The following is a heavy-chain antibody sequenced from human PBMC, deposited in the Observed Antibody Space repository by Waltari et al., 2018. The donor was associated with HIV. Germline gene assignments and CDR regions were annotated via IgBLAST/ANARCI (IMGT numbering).Heavy chain of an antibody. V-gene: IGHV3-30*02. D-gene: IGHD2-15*01. J-gene: IGHJ6*02. CDR2: IRYDGSNK. Sequence: QVQLVESGGGVVQPGGSLRLSCAASGFTFSSYGMHWVRQAPGKGLEWVAFIRYDGSNKYYATSVKGQFNSSRDNSKNTLYLQMNSLRAEDTAVYYCAKDSYCSGGSCQSYYYYYYGMDVWGQGTTVTVSS. CDR3: AKDSYCSGGSCQSYYYYYYGMDV. CDR1: GFTFSSYG.